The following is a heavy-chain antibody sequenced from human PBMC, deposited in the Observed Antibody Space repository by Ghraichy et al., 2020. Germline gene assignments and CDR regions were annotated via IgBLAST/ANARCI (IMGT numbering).Heavy chain of an antibody. J-gene: IGHJ3*02. CDR1: GFTFSSYS. CDR3: ARDLATRATVPRDAFDI. CDR2: ISSSSSYI. D-gene: IGHD4-17*01. Sequence: GGSLRLSCAASGFTFSSYSMNWVRQAPGKGLEWVSSISSSSSYIYYADSVKGRFTISRDNAKNSLYLQMNSLRAEDTAVYYCARDLATRATVPRDAFDIWGQGTMVTVSS. V-gene: IGHV3-21*01.